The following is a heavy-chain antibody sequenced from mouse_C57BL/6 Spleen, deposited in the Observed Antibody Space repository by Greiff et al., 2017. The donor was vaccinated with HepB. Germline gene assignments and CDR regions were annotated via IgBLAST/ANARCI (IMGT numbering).Heavy chain of an antibody. CDR3: TRGGTTGVEGYCDV. CDR1: GYTFTDYE. J-gene: IGHJ1*03. V-gene: IGHV1-15*01. D-gene: IGHD1-1*01. Sequence: QVHVEQSGAELVRPGASVTLSCKASGYTFTDYEMHWVKQTPVHGLEWIGAIDPETGGTAYNQKFKGKAILTADKSSSTAYMELRSLTSEDSAVYYCTRGGTTGVEGYCDVWGTGTTVTVSS. CDR2: IDPETGGT.